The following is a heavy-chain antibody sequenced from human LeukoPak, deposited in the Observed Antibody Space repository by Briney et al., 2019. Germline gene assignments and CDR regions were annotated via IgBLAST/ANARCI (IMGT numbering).Heavy chain of an antibody. D-gene: IGHD3-22*01. Sequence: GGSLRLSCAASGFTFSSYSMNWVRQAPGKGLEWVANIKQDGSEKYYVDSVKGRFTISRDNAKNSLYLQMNSLRAEDTAVYYCAGDYYDSSGYYNRWGQGTLVTVSS. J-gene: IGHJ4*02. CDR2: IKQDGSEK. CDR3: AGDYYDSSGYYNR. CDR1: GFTFSSYS. V-gene: IGHV3-7*01.